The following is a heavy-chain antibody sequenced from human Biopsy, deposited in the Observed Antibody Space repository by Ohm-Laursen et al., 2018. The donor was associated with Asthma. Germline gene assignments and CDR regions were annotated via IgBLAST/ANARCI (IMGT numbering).Heavy chain of an antibody. J-gene: IGHJ4*02. CDR3: GKDWKSLYVQYFFEY. CDR1: GFTFGGYA. CDR2: INGGGDRT. V-gene: IGHV3-23*01. D-gene: IGHD5/OR15-5a*01. Sequence: GSLRLSCAASGFTFGGYAMSWARQAPGKGLEWVSSINGGGDRTWYADSVKGRFTISRDNSKHTMYLHMNSLRGDDTAIYYCGKDWKSLYVQYFFEYWGQGTLVTVSS.